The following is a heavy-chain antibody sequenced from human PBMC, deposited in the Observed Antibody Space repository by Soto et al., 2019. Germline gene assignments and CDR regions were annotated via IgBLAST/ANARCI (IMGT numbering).Heavy chain of an antibody. D-gene: IGHD3-16*02. V-gene: IGHV3-48*01. CDR1: GFTFSSDS. Sequence: PGGSLRLSCAAAGFTFSSDSINCVRQAPGKGLEWVSYISSSSSTIYYADSVKGRFTISRDNAKNSLYLQMNSLRAEDTAVYYCARDMITFGGVIVIWAFDIWGQGTMVTVSS. CDR3: ARDMITFGGVIVIWAFDI. J-gene: IGHJ3*02. CDR2: ISSSSSTI.